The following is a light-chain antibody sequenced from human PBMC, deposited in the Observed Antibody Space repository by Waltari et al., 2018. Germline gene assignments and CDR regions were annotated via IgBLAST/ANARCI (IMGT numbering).Light chain of an antibody. CDR3: CAYAGSYMV. J-gene: IGLJ3*02. CDR2: EVT. V-gene: IGLV2-8*01. Sequence: QSALPQPPSASASPEQSVTISCTGTSSDVGAYDYVSWYQQHPDKAPKLMIYEVTKRPSGVPDRFSCSKSGNTASLTVAGLQAEDEADYYCCAYAGSYMVFGAGTKVTVL. CDR1: SSDVGAYDY.